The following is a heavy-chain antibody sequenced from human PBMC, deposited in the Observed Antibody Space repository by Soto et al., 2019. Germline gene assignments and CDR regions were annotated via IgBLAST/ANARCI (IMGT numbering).Heavy chain of an antibody. J-gene: IGHJ4*02. CDR1: GGTFNNYA. V-gene: IGHV1-69*13. Sequence: SVKVSCKASGGTFNNYAISWVRQAPGQGLEWMGGIIPMFGTANYAQKFQGRVTITADESTSTAYMVLRSLRSEDTAVYYCARGVHYDSSGYYYFYWGQGTLVTAPQ. D-gene: IGHD3-22*01. CDR3: ARGVHYDSSGYYYFY. CDR2: IIPMFGTA.